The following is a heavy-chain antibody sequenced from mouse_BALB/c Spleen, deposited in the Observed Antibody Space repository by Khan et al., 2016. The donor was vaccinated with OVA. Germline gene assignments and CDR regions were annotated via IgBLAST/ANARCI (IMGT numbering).Heavy chain of an antibody. D-gene: IGHD1-1*01. V-gene: IGHV1S41*01. CDR3: ARSNYYGRSLYAMDC. J-gene: IGHJ4*01. CDR2: ISPGSGSA. CDR1: GYTFTSYW. Sequence: DLVKPGASVKLSCKASGYTFTSYWINWIKQRPGQGLEWVGQISPGSGSAYYNEVFRDKATLTIDTSSTTAYIQLSSRSSEDSAVYFCARSNYYGRSLYAMDCWGQGTSVTVSS.